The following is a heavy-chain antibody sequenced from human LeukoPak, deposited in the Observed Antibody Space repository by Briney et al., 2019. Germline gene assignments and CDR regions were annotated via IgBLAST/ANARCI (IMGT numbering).Heavy chain of an antibody. J-gene: IGHJ4*02. D-gene: IGHD6-19*01. CDR2: IIPIFGTA. CDR3: ARSVGYSSGWPDFFDY. CDR1: GGTYSSYA. V-gene: IGHV1-69*13. Sequence: EASVMVSCKASGGTYSSYASRWVRQAAGPGLEWMGGIIPIFGTANYAQKFQGRVTITADESTSTAYMELSSLRSEDTAVYYCARSVGYSSGWPDFFDYWGQGTLVTVSS.